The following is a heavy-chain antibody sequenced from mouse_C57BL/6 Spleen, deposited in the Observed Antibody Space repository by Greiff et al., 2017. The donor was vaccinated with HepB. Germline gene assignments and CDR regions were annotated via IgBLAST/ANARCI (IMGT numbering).Heavy chain of an antibody. CDR3: ASDSNWFAY. CDR1: GFTFSSYA. Sequence: EVQGVESGGGLVKPGGSLKLSCAASGFTFSSYAMSWVRQTPEKRLEWVATISDGGSYTYYPDNVKGRFTISRDNAKNNLYLQMSHLKSEDTAMYYCASDSNWFAYWGQGTLVTVSA. CDR2: ISDGGSYT. V-gene: IGHV5-4*01. D-gene: IGHD2-5*01. J-gene: IGHJ3*01.